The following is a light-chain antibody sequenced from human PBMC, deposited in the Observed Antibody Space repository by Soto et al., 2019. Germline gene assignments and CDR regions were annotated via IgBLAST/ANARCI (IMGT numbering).Light chain of an antibody. CDR2: GNR. Sequence: QSVLTQPPSVSGAPGQRVTLSCTGNTSNLGAGYDVHWYQQLPGAAPKLVIFGNRNRPSGVPERFSGSKSGTSASLAITELQAEDEADYYSQAYDYTLTASVFGGGTKVTVL. CDR3: QAYDYTLTASV. CDR1: TSNLGAGYD. V-gene: IGLV1-40*01. J-gene: IGLJ3*02.